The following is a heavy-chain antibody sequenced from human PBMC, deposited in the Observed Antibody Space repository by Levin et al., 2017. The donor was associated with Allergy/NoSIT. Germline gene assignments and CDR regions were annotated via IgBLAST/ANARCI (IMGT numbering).Heavy chain of an antibody. CDR1: GGSISSTNW. D-gene: IGHD6-19*01. J-gene: IGHJ4*02. CDR2: IYHSGST. Sequence: KASETLSLTCAVSGGSISSTNWWTWVRQTPEKGLEWIGEIYHSGSTNYNPSLKSRVTISVDKSKNQFSLNLSSVTAADTAVYYCAGTPYSSGWFTHFDYWGQGTLVTVSS. CDR3: AGTPYSSGWFTHFDY. V-gene: IGHV4-4*02.